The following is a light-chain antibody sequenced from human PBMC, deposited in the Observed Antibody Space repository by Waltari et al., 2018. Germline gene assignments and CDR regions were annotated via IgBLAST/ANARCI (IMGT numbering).Light chain of an antibody. J-gene: IGKJ1*01. CDR3: QHYVSLPVT. Sequence: EIVLTKSPGPLSLSPGESTPLSCRASQSVSRALVWYQQNPGQAPRLLSYGASNRATGIPDRFSGSGSGTDFSLIISRLEPEDFAVYYCQHYVSLPVTFGQGTKVEIK. V-gene: IGKV3-20*01. CDR1: QSVSRA. CDR2: GAS.